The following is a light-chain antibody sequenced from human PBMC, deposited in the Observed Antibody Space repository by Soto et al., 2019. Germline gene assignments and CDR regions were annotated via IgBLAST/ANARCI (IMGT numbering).Light chain of an antibody. CDR3: QQYNDNWT. CDR2: KAS. CDR1: QSISIW. Sequence: DIQMTQSPSTLSASVGDRVTITCRASQSISIWLAWYQQKPGTAPKLLIYKASTLQSGVPSRFSGSGSGTEFTLTISSLQPDHSATYYCQQYNDNWTFGQGTKVEIK. J-gene: IGKJ1*01. V-gene: IGKV1-5*03.